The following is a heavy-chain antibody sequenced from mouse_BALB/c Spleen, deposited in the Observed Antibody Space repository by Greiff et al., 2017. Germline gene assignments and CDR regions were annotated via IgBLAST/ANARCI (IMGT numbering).Heavy chain of an antibody. D-gene: IGHD1-1*01. Sequence: EVKLVESGGGLVQPGGSLKLSCAASGFTFSSYGMSWVRQTPDKRLELVATINSNGGSTYYPDSVKGRFTISRDNAKNTLYLQMSSLKSEDTAMYYCARDGSSFFAYWGQGTLVTVSA. V-gene: IGHV5-6-3*01. CDR2: INSNGGST. CDR1: GFTFSSYG. CDR3: ARDGSSFFAY. J-gene: IGHJ3*01.